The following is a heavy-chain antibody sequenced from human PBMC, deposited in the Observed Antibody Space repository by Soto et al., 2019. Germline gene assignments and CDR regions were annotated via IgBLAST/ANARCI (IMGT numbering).Heavy chain of an antibody. CDR3: ARLAYTSGFTFDY. Sequence: QVQLQESGPGLVKPSETLSLTCTVSGGYISSDYWTWIRQPPGERLEWIGYIYYNGNTNYNSSLKSRVTISIDTSKNQFSLKLNSVTAADTAVYFCARLAYTSGFTFDYWGRGTLVTVSS. J-gene: IGHJ4*02. CDR2: IYYNGNT. D-gene: IGHD5-18*01. CDR1: GGYISSDY. V-gene: IGHV4-59*01.